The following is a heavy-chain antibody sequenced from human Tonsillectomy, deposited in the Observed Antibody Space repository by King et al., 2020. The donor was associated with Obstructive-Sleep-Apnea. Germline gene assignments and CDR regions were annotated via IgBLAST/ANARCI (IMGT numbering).Heavy chain of an antibody. CDR2: IYPGDSDT. D-gene: IGHD2-15*01. J-gene: IGHJ4*02. CDR3: ARRVGAAARGYYFDY. V-gene: IGHV5-51*01. Sequence: QLVQSGAEVKKPGESLKISCKGSGYSFTSYWIGWVRQMPGKGLEWMGIIYPGDSDTRYSPSFQGQVPISADKSISTAYLQGSSLKASDSAMYYCARRVGAAARGYYFDYWGQGTLVTVSS. CDR1: GYSFTSYW.